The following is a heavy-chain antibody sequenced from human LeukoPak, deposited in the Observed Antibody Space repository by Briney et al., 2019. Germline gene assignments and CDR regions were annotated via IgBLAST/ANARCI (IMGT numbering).Heavy chain of an antibody. V-gene: IGHV3-30*18. CDR2: ISYDGSNK. J-gene: IGHJ4*02. CDR1: GFSFSSHS. Sequence: GGSLRLSSVGSGFSFSSHSMKWGRQAPGKGLEWVAVISYDGSNKYYADSVKGRFTISRDNSKNTLYLQMNSLRAEDTAVYYCAKPDLKYYDILTGYYSYFDYWGQGTLVTVSS. CDR3: AKPDLKYYDILTGYYSYFDY. D-gene: IGHD3-9*01.